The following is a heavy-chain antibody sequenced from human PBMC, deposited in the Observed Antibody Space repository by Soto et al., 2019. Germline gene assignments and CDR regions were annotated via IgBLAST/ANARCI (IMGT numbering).Heavy chain of an antibody. V-gene: IGHV1-2*02. J-gene: IGHJ4*02. Sequence: QVNLVQSGAEVKKPGASVKVSCKASGYNFNGEYIHWVRQAPGQGLEWMGWMNPNTGGANYAQKFQGKVIMTTDTSINTAYLELRSLTSDDTAVYYCAKVISTIGSKQWLAQTKHQALDYWGQGTLVTVSS. CDR3: AKVISTIGSKQWLAQTKHQALDY. CDR1: GYNFNGEY. D-gene: IGHD6-19*01. CDR2: MNPNTGGA.